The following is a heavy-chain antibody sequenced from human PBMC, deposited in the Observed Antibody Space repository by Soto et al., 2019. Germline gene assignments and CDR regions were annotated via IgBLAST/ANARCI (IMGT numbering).Heavy chain of an antibody. V-gene: IGHV3-30-3*01. CDR1: GFTFNSFT. D-gene: IGHD1-26*01. J-gene: IGHJ1*01. CDR2: ISHDGSHK. CDR3: ATWEERYFQD. Sequence: QVQLVESGGGVVQPGRSLRLSCAASGFTFNSFTMHWVRQAPGKGLEWVAVISHDGSHKYSADSVKGRVTISRDESKNTLYLQMSSLRVEDTAIYYCATWEERYFQDWGQGTLVTVSS.